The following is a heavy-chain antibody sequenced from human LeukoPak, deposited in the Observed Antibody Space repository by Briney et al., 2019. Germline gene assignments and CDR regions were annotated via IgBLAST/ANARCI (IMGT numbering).Heavy chain of an antibody. J-gene: IGHJ4*02. CDR3: ARNVGITSASDY. CDR1: GYTLTSHW. D-gene: IGHD1-26*01. CDR2: IDPSDSYT. Sequence: GESLRISCQVSGYTLTSHWISWVRQMPGKGLEWMGKIDPSDSYTKYSPSFQGHVTISTDKSITTAYLQWSSLKASDTAIYYCARNVGITSASDYWGQGTLVTVSS. V-gene: IGHV5-10-1*01.